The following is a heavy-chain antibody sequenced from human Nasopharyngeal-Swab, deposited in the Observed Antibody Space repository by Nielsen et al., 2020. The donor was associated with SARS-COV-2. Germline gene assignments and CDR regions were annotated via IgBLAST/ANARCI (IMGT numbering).Heavy chain of an antibody. CDR3: AKDGGSGSYGYDAFDI. V-gene: IGHV3-9*01. Sequence: SLKISCAASGFTFEHFGMHWVRQPPGKGLEWVAGISWTSESIGYVDSVRGRFSVSRDNAKKSLYLEMNSLRPDDTALYYCAKDGGSGSYGYDAFDIWGLGTMVTVSS. CDR2: ISWTSESI. J-gene: IGHJ3*02. CDR1: GFTFEHFG. D-gene: IGHD1-26*01.